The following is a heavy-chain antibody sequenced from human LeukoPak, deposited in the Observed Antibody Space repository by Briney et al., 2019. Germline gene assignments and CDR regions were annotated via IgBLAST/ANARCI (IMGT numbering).Heavy chain of an antibody. CDR1: GYTLTELS. Sequence: ASVKVSCKVSGYTLTELSMHWVRQAPGKGLEWMGGFDPEDGETIYAQKFQGRVTMTEDTSTDIAYMELSSLRSEDTAVYYCATDRLGGSYLHYWGQGTLVTVSS. CDR3: ATDRLGGSYLHY. D-gene: IGHD1-26*01. V-gene: IGHV1-24*01. CDR2: FDPEDGET. J-gene: IGHJ4*02.